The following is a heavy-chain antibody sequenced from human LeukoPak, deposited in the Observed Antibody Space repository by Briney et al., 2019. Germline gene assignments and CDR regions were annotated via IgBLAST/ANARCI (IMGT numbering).Heavy chain of an antibody. CDR3: ARGPKGKYYFDY. J-gene: IGHJ4*02. V-gene: IGHV3-53*01. CDR1: GFTFSNTA. Sequence: GGSLRLSCAASGFTFSNTAMSWVRQTPGRGLEWVSVIYSGGGTYYADSVKGRFTISRDSSKNTLYLQMNSLRAEDTAVYYCARGPKGKYYFDYWGQGTLVTVSS. CDR2: IYSGGGT.